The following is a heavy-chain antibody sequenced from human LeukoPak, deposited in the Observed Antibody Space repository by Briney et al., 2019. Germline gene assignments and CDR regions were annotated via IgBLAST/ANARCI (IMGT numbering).Heavy chain of an antibody. CDR3: ASLAALDAFDI. CDR2: IYDSGDT. J-gene: IGHJ3*02. D-gene: IGHD2-15*01. CDR1: GGSISSYY. V-gene: IGHV4-59*12. Sequence: SETLSLTCTVSGGSISSYYWSWIRQPPGQGLEWIVYIYDSGDTNYNPSLKSRVTMSVDTSKNQFSLKLSSVTAADTAVYYCASLAALDAFDIWGQGTMVTVSS.